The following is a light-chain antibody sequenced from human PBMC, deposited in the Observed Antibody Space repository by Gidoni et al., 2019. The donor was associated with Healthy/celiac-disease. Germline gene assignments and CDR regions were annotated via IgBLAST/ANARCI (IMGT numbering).Light chain of an antibody. J-gene: IGKJ2*01. CDR1: PSLLHSNGYNY. V-gene: IGKV2-28*01. CDR2: LGS. Sequence: DIVMTQSPLSLPVTPGEPASISCRSSPSLLHSNGYNYLYWYLQKPGHSPQLLIYLGSNRASGVPDRFSGSGSGTDFTLKISRVEAEDVGVYYCMQALQTPYTFXQXTKLEIK. CDR3: MQALQTPYT.